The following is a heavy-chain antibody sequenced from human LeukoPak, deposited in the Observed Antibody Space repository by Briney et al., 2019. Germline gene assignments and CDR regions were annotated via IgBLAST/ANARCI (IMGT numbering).Heavy chain of an antibody. Sequence: GSLRLSCAASGFTFSSYSMNWVRQAPGKGLEWIGYIYYSGSTNYNPSLKSRVAISVDTSKNQFSLKLSSVTAADTAVYYCARAFMVRGVMGAFDIWGQGTMVTVSS. V-gene: IGHV4-59*01. D-gene: IGHD3-10*01. CDR3: ARAFMVRGVMGAFDI. CDR1: GFTFSSYS. J-gene: IGHJ3*02. CDR2: IYYSGST.